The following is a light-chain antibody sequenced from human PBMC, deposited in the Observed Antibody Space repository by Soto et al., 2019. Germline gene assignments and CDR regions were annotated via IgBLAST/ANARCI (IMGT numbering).Light chain of an antibody. CDR1: QGIGDT. CDR3: QQFYSAPFT. CDR2: DAS. J-gene: IGKJ3*01. Sequence: EVVMTQSPATLSVSPGEGVTLSCRASQGIGDTLAWYQHKPGQTPRLLIYDASSRATGIPDRFSGSGSGTDFTLTISRLEPEDFAVYYCQQFYSAPFTFGPGTKVDIK. V-gene: IGKV3-20*01.